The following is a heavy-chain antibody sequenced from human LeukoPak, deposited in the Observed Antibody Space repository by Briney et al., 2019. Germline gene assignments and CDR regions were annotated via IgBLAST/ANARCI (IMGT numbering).Heavy chain of an antibody. CDR1: GFTFSSYG. CDR2: IKQDGSEK. J-gene: IGHJ4*02. D-gene: IGHD6-6*01. CDR3: ARDYKAARPFDY. V-gene: IGHV3-7*01. Sequence: PGGSLRLSCAASGFTFSSYGMHWVRQAPGKGLEWVANIKQDGSEKYYVDSVKGRFTISRDNAKNSLYLQMNSLRAEDTAVYYCARDYKAARPFDYWGQGTLVTVSS.